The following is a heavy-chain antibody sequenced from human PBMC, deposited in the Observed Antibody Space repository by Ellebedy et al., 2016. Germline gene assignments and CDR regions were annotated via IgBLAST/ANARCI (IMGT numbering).Heavy chain of an antibody. J-gene: IGHJ5*02. CDR1: GFTFSNYA. CDR3: ARDRENSGSSDH. D-gene: IGHD1-26*01. V-gene: IGHV3-23*01. CDR2: ISGSGGST. Sequence: GESLKISCAASGFTFSNYAMTWVRQAPGKGLEWVSAISGSGGSTYYADSVKGRFTISRDNAKNSLYLQMNSLRAEDTAVYYCARDRENSGSSDHWGQGTLVTVSS.